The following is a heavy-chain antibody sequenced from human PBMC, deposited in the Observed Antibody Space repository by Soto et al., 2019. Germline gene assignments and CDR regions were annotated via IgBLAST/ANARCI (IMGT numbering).Heavy chain of an antibody. CDR1: GGSFSGYY. CDR3: ARGLGVGGSYFSYYYGMDV. V-gene: IGHV4-34*01. J-gene: IGHJ6*02. D-gene: IGHD1-26*01. CDR2: INHSGST. Sequence: SETLSLTCAVYGGSFSGYYWSWIRQPPGKGLEWIGEINHSGSTNYNPSLKSRVTISVDTSKNQFSLKLSSVTAADTAVYYCARGLGVGGSYFSYYYGMDVWGQGTTVTVS.